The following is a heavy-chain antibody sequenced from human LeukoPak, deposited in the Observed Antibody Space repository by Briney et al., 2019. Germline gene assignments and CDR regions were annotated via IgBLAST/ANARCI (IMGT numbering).Heavy chain of an antibody. D-gene: IGHD3-10*01. CDR2: IKQDGSEK. J-gene: IGHJ3*02. CDR1: GFTFSSYW. Sequence: GGSLRLSCAASGFTFSSYWMSWVRQAPGKGLEWVVNIKQDGSEKYYVDSVKGRFTISRDNAKNSLYLQMNSLRAEDTAVYYCASARGWVDDAFDIWGQGTMVTVSS. V-gene: IGHV3-7*01. CDR3: ASARGWVDDAFDI.